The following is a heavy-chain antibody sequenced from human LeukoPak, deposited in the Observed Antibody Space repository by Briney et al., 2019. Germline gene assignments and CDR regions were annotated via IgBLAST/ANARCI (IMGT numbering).Heavy chain of an antibody. J-gene: IGHJ4*02. CDR3: ARVVAAAGTRGVDY. CDR2: ISYDGSNK. Sequence: GRSLRLSCAASGFTFSSYAMHWVRQAPGKGLEWVVVISYDGSNKYYADSVKGRFTISRDNSKNTLYLQMNSLRAEDTAVYYCARVVAAAGTRGVDYWGQGTLVTVSS. CDR1: GFTFSSYA. D-gene: IGHD6-13*01. V-gene: IGHV3-30-3*01.